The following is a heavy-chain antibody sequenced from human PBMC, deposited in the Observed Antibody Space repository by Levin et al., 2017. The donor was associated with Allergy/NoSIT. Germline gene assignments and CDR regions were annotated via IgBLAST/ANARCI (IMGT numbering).Heavy chain of an antibody. CDR2: IAKDETTI. CDR3: ARDFRWLVDH. CDR1: GFRFSDYD. V-gene: IGHV3-30*03. Sequence: LSLTCATSGFRFSDYDMHWVRQTPGKGPEWLGYIAKDETTIYYSDSVRGRFTLSRDNSKGTVDLQMNSLRTEDSALYYCARDFRWLVDHWGQGTVVTVSS. J-gene: IGHJ4*02. D-gene: IGHD5-24*01.